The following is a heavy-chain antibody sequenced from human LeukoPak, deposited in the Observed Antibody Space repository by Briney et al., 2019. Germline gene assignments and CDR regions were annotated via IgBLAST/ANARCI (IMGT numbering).Heavy chain of an antibody. D-gene: IGHD5-12*01. CDR1: GGSISTYY. CDR2: IHYSGTT. CDR3: ARMGGYSGYATH. J-gene: IGHJ4*02. Sequence: SETLSLTCTVTGGSISTYYWSWIRQPPGKGLEWIGYIHYSGTTNYNPSLKNRVTISLDTSKNQFSLNLGSVTAADTAVYFCARMGGYSGYATHWGQGTLVTVSS. V-gene: IGHV4-59*08.